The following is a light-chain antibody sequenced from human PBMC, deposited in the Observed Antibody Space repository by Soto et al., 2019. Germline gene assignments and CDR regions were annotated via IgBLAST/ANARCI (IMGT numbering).Light chain of an antibody. J-gene: IGKJ1*01. V-gene: IGKV3-15*01. Sequence: EVVMTQSPATLSVSPGERATLSCRASQSVGSNLAWYQQKPGQAPRLLISDASTRATGIPARFSGSGSGTEFTLTISSLQSEDLAVFYCLQYNDWPRTFGQGTKV. CDR3: LQYNDWPRT. CDR2: DAS. CDR1: QSVGSN.